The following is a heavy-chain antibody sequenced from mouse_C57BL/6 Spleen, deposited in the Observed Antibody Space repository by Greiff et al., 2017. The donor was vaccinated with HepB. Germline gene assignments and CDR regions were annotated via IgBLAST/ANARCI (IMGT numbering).Heavy chain of an antibody. V-gene: IGHV1-81*01. Sequence: QVQLQQSGAELARPGASVKLSCKASGYTFTSYGISWVKQRTGQGLEWIGEIYPRSGNTYYNEKFKGKATLTADKSSSTAYMELRSLTSEDSAVYFCARSDSGAYWGQGTLVTVSA. D-gene: IGHD3-1*01. CDR3: ARSDSGAY. CDR1: GYTFTSYG. CDR2: IYPRSGNT. J-gene: IGHJ3*01.